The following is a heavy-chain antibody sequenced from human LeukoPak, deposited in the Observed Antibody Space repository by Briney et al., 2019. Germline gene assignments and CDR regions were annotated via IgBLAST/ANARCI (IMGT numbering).Heavy chain of an antibody. Sequence: KAGGSLRLSCAASGFTFSSYSMNWVRQAPGKGLEWVSSISSSSSYIYYADSVKGRFTISRDNAKNSLYLQMNSLRAEDTAVYYCFGHVWFGELSEYNWFDPWGQGTLVTVSS. D-gene: IGHD3-10*01. J-gene: IGHJ5*02. CDR3: FGHVWFGELSEYNWFDP. V-gene: IGHV3-21*01. CDR1: GFTFSSYS. CDR2: ISSSSSYI.